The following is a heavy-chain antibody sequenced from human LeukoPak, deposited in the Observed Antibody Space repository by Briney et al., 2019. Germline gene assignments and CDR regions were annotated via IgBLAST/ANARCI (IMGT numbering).Heavy chain of an antibody. Sequence: ASVKVSCKASGYTFTNYAVHWVRQAPGQRLEWMGWINAGNGNTKYSQKFQGRVTITRDTSASTAYMELSSLRSEDTAVYYCARDNGEWFPTPNDAFDIWGPRDNGHRLF. CDR3: ARDNGEWFPTPNDAFDI. J-gene: IGHJ3*02. D-gene: IGHD3-3*01. V-gene: IGHV1-3*01. CDR2: INAGNGNT. CDR1: GYTFTNYA.